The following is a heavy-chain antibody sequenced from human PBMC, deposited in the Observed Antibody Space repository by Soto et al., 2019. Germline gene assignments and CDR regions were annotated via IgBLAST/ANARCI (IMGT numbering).Heavy chain of an antibody. CDR2: IYPGDSTT. CDR1: GYSFTNYW. CDR3: ARQNQEGYYFYGVDV. V-gene: IGHV5-51*01. Sequence: GESLKISCKASGYSFTNYWVAWVRQMPGKGLECMGIIYPGDSTTRYGPSFQGQVTISADKSISTAYLQWSSLKASDTAMYYCARQNQEGYYFYGVDVWGQGTRVTVSS. J-gene: IGHJ6*02.